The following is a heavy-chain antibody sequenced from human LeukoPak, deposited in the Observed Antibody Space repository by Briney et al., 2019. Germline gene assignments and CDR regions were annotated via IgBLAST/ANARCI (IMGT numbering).Heavy chain of an antibody. CDR3: ARSLQTCYYDSSGYER. CDR1: GFTFSSYS. V-gene: IGHV3-21*01. Sequence: GGSLRLSCAASGFTFSSYSMNWVRQAPGKGLEWVSSISSSSSYIYYADSVKGRFTISRDNAKNSLYLQMNSLRAEDTAVYYCARSLQTCYYDSSGYERWGQGTLVTVSS. J-gene: IGHJ4*02. CDR2: ISSSSSYI. D-gene: IGHD3-22*01.